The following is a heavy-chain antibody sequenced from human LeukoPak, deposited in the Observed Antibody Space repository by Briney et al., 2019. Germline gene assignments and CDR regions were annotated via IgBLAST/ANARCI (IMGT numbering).Heavy chain of an antibody. Sequence: GGSLRLSCAASGFTFSNYWMSWVRQAPGKGLEWVANIKQDGSEKYYVDSVKGRFTISRDNAKNSLYMQMNSLRAEDTAVYYCARDRRPYYGSGSYPDYWGQGTLVTVSS. CDR1: GFTFSNYW. D-gene: IGHD3-10*01. J-gene: IGHJ4*02. V-gene: IGHV3-7*04. CDR2: IKQDGSEK. CDR3: ARDRRPYYGSGSYPDY.